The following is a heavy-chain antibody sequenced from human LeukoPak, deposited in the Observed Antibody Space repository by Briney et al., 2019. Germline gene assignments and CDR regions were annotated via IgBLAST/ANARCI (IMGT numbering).Heavy chain of an antibody. V-gene: IGHV3-64D*06. Sequence: GGSLRLSCSASGFTFSSYAMHWVCQAPGKGLEYVSAISSNGGSTYYADSVKGRFTISRDNSKNTLYLQMSSLRAEDTAVYYCVTDRRGILVRGTTFDYWGQGTLVTVSS. CDR3: VTDRRGILVRGTTFDY. J-gene: IGHJ4*02. D-gene: IGHD3-10*01. CDR2: ISSNGGST. CDR1: GFTFSSYA.